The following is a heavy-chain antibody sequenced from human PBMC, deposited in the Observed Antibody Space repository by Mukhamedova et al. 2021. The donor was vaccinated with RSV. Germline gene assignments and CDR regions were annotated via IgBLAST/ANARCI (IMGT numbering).Heavy chain of an antibody. Sequence: GGTTDYAAPVKGRFTISRDDSKNTLYLQMNSLKTEATAVYYCTTGGNYGDYWFDPWGQGTLVTVSS. J-gene: IGHJ5*02. D-gene: IGHD4-17*01. V-gene: IGHV3-15*01. CDR2: GGTT. CDR3: TTGGNYGDYWFDP.